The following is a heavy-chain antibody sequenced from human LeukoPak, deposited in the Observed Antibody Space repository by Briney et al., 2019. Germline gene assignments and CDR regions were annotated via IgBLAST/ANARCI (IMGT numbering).Heavy chain of an antibody. CDR2: INSDGSST. D-gene: IGHD2-15*01. J-gene: IGHJ6*03. CDR1: GFTFSRYW. Sequence: GGSLRLSCAASGFTFSRYWMHWVRQAPGKGLVWVSRINSDGSSTSYADSEKGRFTISRDNAKNTLYLQMNSLRAEDTAVYYCARGGRKSRGVDIVRKKETGYYYYMDVWGKGTTVTVSS. CDR3: ARGGRKSRGVDIVRKKETGYYYYMDV. V-gene: IGHV3-74*01.